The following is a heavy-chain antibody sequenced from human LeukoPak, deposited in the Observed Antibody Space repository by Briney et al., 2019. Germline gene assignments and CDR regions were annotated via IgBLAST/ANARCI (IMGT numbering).Heavy chain of an antibody. J-gene: IGHJ4*02. D-gene: IGHD2-2*01. CDR2: INSDGSST. V-gene: IGHV3-74*01. CDR3: ARASLLGYCSSTSCEVPDY. Sequence: GGPLRLSCAASGFTFSSYWMHWVRHAPGKGLVWVSRINSDGSSTSYADPVKGRFTISRDNAKNTLDLQMNSLRAEDTAVYYCARASLLGYCSSTSCEVPDYWGQGTLVTVSS. CDR1: GFTFSSYW.